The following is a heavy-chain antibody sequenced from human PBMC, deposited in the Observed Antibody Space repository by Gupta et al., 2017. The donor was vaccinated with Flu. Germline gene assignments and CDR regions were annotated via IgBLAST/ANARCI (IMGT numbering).Heavy chain of an antibody. D-gene: IGHD5-12*01. CDR3: ARIRLRDGYNLGAMWFDP. J-gene: IGHJ5*02. CDR2: IFSNDEK. CDR1: GFSLSNARMG. Sequence: QVTLKESGPVLVKPTETLTLTCTVSGFSLSNARMGVSWIRQPPGKALEWLAHIFSNDEKSYSTSLKSRLTISMDTSKSQVVLTMTNMDTVETATYDCARIRLRDGYNLGAMWFDPGGQGTLVTVSS. V-gene: IGHV2-26*01.